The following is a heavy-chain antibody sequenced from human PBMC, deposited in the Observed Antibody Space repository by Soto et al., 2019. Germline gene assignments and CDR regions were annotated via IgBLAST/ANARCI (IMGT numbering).Heavy chain of an antibody. J-gene: IGHJ6*01. CDR1: GYTFTNYG. Sequence: QVQVVQSGDEVKKPGASAKVSCKASGYTFTNYGFSWVRQAPGQGLEWMGWISGYNGNTKYAEKFQGRVTMTTDTSTSTAQMELRSLRSDDTAVYYCAREGQAPYYYYGMDVWGQGTAVTVSS. CDR3: AREGQAPYYYYGMDV. CDR2: ISGYNGNT. V-gene: IGHV1-18*01.